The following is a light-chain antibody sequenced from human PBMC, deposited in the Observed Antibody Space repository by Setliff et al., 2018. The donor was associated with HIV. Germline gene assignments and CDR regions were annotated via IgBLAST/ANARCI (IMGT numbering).Light chain of an antibody. Sequence: SALAQPASVSGSPGQSITISCTGTSSDVGGYDYVSWYLQHPRKAPKLIIFEVTNRPSGVSSRFSGSKSGNTASLTISGLQAEDEADYYCSSFTGSSAPGVFGTGTKVTVL. J-gene: IGLJ1*01. CDR2: EVT. V-gene: IGLV2-14*01. CDR3: SSFTGSSAPGV. CDR1: SSDVGGYDY.